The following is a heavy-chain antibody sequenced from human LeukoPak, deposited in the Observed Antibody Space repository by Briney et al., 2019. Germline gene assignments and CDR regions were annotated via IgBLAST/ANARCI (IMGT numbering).Heavy chain of an antibody. J-gene: IGHJ4*02. CDR3: ARDPLRYLRVSHYDY. D-gene: IGHD3-9*01. CDR1: GFTFSNSA. Sequence: GGSLILSCAASGFTFSNSAMNWVRQVPGKGLEWVSSIDYDSSHIYYAASVRGRFTISRDNARNSVYLQMNSLRVEDTAVYYCARDPLRYLRVSHYDYWGQGTLVAVSS. V-gene: IGHV3-21*01. CDR2: IDYDSSHI.